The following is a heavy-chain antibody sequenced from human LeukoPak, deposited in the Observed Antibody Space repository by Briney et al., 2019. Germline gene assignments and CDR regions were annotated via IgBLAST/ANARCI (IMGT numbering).Heavy chain of an antibody. CDR2: IYSGGST. CDR3: AREVRHPYYYYYGMDV. V-gene: IGHV3-53*01. CDR1: GFTFSSYA. D-gene: IGHD3-10*01. Sequence: PGGSLRLSCAASGFTFSSYAMHWVRQAPGKGLEWVSVIYSGGSTYYANSVKGRFTISRDNSKNTLYLQMNSLRAEDTAVYYCAREVRHPYYYYYGMDVWGQGTTVTVSS. J-gene: IGHJ6*02.